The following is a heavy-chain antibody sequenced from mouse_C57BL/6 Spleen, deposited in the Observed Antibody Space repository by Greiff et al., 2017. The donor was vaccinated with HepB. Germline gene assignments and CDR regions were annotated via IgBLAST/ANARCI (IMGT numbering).Heavy chain of an antibody. CDR1: GYTFTSYW. CDR3: ARITTVVATDDMDY. Sequence: QVQLQQPGAELVKPGASVKMSCKASGYTFTSYWITWVKQRPGQGLEWIGDIYPGSGSTNYNEKFKSKATLTVDTSSSTAYMQLSSLTSEDSAVYYCARITTVVATDDMDYWGQGTSVTVSS. CDR2: IYPGSGST. J-gene: IGHJ4*01. D-gene: IGHD1-1*01. V-gene: IGHV1-55*01.